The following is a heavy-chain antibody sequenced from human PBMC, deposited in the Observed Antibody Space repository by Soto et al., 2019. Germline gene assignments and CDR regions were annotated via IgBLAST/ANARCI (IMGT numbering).Heavy chain of an antibody. J-gene: IGHJ6*02. CDR2: VHHSWGS. V-gene: IGHV4-59*08. D-gene: IGHD3-10*01. Sequence: QVQLQESGPGLVKPSETLSHSCTVSNGSISNYYGSWIQQPPGKGMEWIGYVHHSWGSFYNPSLQSRVARSLYPSKSQFSLKLTSVTATATAVYYCARQGFGALRGLVDVWGQGITVTVSS. CDR1: NGSISNYY. CDR3: ARQGFGALRGLVDV.